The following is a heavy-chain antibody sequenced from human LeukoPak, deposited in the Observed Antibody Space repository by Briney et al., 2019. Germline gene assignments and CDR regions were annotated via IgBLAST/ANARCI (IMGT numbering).Heavy chain of an antibody. CDR3: ARESGDYVWGSYHNWFDP. V-gene: IGHV4-59*01. CDR2: IYYSGST. J-gene: IGHJ5*02. CDR1: GCSISSYY. Sequence: SETLSLTCTVSGCSISSYYWSWIRQPPGKGLEWLGYIYYSGSTNYNPSLKSRVTISVDTSKNQFSLKLSSVTAADTAVYYCARESGDYVWGSYHNWFDPWGQGTLVTVSS. D-gene: IGHD3-16*02.